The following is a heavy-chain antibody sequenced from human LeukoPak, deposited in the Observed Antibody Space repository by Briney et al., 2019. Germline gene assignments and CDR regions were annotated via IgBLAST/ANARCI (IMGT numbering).Heavy chain of an antibody. Sequence: PSQTLSLTCAVSGGPISSGGYYWSWIRQHPGKGLEWIGYIYYSGSTYYNPSLKSRVTISVDTSKNQFSLKLSSVTAADTAVYYCAREFMVRGVAYYGMDVWGQGTTVTVSS. CDR3: AREFMVRGVAYYGMDV. CDR1: GGPISSGGYY. J-gene: IGHJ6*02. D-gene: IGHD3-10*01. V-gene: IGHV4-31*11. CDR2: IYYSGST.